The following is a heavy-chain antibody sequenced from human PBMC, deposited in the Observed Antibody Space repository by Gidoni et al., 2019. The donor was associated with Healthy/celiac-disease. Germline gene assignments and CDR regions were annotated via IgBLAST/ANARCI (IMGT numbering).Heavy chain of an antibody. J-gene: IGHJ6*02. CDR3: AKDKSSGWYTGAYYYYGMDV. CDR1: GFTFDDYA. Sequence: EVQLVESGGSLVQPGRSLRLSCAASGFTFDDYAMPWVRQSPGKGLEWGSGISWNSGSIGYADSVKGRFTISRDNAKNSLYLQMNSLRAEDTALYYCAKDKSSGWYTGAYYYYGMDVWGQGTTVTVSS. D-gene: IGHD6-19*01. V-gene: IGHV3-9*01. CDR2: ISWNSGSI.